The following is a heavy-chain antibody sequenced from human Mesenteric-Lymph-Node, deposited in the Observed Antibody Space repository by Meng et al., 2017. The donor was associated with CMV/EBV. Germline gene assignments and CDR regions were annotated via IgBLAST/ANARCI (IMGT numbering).Heavy chain of an antibody. CDR2: VHSSGST. J-gene: IGHJ5*01. Sequence: GSLRLSCSVSGGSMSTYYWSWIRQSPGKGLEWIGYVHSSGSTNYNPSLKSRVSIALDTSKTQFSLNLNSVTAADTAVYYCARVEWLGEYYWFDSWGQGTPVTVSS. CDR3: ARVEWLGEYYWFDS. D-gene: IGHD3-10*01. CDR1: GGSMSTYY. V-gene: IGHV4-59*01.